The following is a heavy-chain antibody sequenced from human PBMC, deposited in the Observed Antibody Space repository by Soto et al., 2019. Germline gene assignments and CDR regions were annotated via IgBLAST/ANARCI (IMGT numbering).Heavy chain of an antibody. D-gene: IGHD2-15*01. V-gene: IGHV4-59*01. CDR3: ARGGSTAENLLFAY. Sequence: SETLSLTCTVSGGSISSYNWSWIRQPPGKGLEWIGYIYYSGSTNYNPSLKSRVTIAVDTSKNQFSLKLSSVTAADTAVYYCARGGSTAENLLFAYWGQGTSVPVSS. CDR1: GGSISSYN. J-gene: IGHJ4*02. CDR2: IYYSGST.